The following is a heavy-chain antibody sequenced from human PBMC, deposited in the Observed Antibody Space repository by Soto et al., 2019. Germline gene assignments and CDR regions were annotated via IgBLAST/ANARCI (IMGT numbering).Heavy chain of an antibody. CDR1: GYTLTGYY. D-gene: IGHD6-19*01. J-gene: IGHJ6*02. V-gene: IGHV1-2*02. CDR2: INPKSGAT. CDR3: VSPGISVVGHFYKHDMEV. Sequence: QVQLVQSGAEVKNPGASVKVSCKASGYTLTGYYIQWVRQAPGQGLEWMGWINPKSGATKYAQKFQGRVTMTRDTSLNTAYMDLTRLRSDDRAIYFCVSPGISVVGHFYKHDMEVWGQGTTVTVSS.